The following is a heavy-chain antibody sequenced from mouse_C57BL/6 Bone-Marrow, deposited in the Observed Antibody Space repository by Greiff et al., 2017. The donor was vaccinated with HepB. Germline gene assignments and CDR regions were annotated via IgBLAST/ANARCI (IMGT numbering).Heavy chain of an antibody. V-gene: IGHV1-64*01. J-gene: IGHJ2*01. Sequence: QVHVKQPGAELVKPGASVKLSCKASGYTFTSYWMHWVKQRPGQGLEWIGMIHPNSGSTNYNEKFKSKATLTVDKSSSTAYMQLSSLTSEDSAVYYCARRGDGYSHDFDYWGQGTTLTVSS. D-gene: IGHD2-3*01. CDR3: ARRGDGYSHDFDY. CDR2: IHPNSGST. CDR1: GYTFTSYW.